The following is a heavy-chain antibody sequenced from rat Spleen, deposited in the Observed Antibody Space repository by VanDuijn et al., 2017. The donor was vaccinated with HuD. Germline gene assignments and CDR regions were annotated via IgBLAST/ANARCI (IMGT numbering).Heavy chain of an antibody. D-gene: IGHD1-4*01. CDR1: GFPFSDFY. CDR3: ARPGITSYVMHA. J-gene: IGHJ4*01. Sequence: EVQLVESGGGLVQPGRSLKLSCAASGFPFSDFYMAWVRQAPKKGLEWVASISYEGSGTYYGDSVKGRFTISRDNAKSTLYLQMNSLRSEDTATYFCARPGITSYVMHAWGQGVSVTVSS. CDR2: ISYEGSGT. V-gene: IGHV5-22*01.